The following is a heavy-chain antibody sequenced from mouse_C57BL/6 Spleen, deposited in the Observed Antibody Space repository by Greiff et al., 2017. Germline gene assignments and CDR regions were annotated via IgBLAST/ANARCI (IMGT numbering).Heavy chain of an antibody. D-gene: IGHD2-2*01. J-gene: IGHJ2*01. V-gene: IGHV1-80*01. CDR2: IYPGDGDT. CDR3: ARWGYGYEGDY. CDR1: GYAFSSYW. Sequence: VQLQQSGAELVKPGASVKISCKASGYAFSSYWMNWVKQRPGKGLEWIGQIYPGDGDTNYNGKCKGKATLTADKSSSTAYMQLSSRTSEDSAVYFCARWGYGYEGDYWGQGTTLTVSS.